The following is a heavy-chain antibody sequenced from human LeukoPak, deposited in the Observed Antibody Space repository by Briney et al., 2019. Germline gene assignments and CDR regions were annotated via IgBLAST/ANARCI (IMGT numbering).Heavy chain of an antibody. D-gene: IGHD2-2*02. CDR1: GGTFSSYA. J-gene: IGHJ4*02. Sequence: SVKVSCKASGGTFSSYAISWVRQAPGQGLEWMGRIIPIFGTANYAQKFRGRVTITADKSTSTAYMELSSLRSEDTAVYYCASLHCSSTSCYNWFDCWGQGTLVTVSA. CDR2: IIPIFGTA. V-gene: IGHV1-69*06. CDR3: ASLHCSSTSCYNWFDC.